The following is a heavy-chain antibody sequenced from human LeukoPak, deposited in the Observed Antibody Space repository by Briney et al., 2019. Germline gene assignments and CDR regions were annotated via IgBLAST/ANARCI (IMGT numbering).Heavy chain of an antibody. D-gene: IGHD3-3*01. Sequence: GGSLRLSCAASGFTFSSYGMHWVRQAPGKGLEWVAFIRYDGSNKYYADSVKGRFTISRDNSKNTLYLQMNSLRAEDTAVYYCAKDGKIFGVIIISDYYYYMDVWGKGTTVTVSS. V-gene: IGHV3-30*02. CDR2: IRYDGSNK. J-gene: IGHJ6*03. CDR1: GFTFSSYG. CDR3: AKDGKIFGVIIISDYYYYMDV.